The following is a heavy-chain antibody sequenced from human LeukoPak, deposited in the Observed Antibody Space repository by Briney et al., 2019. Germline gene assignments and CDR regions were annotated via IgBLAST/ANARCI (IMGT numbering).Heavy chain of an antibody. CDR2: ISSSSSYI. Sequence: GGSLRLSCAASGFTFSSYSMNWVRQAPGKGLEWVSSISSSSSYIYYADSVKGRFTISRDNAKNSLYLQMNSLRAEDTAVYYCARVLSTTVPYYFDYWGRGTLVTVSS. CDR3: ARVLSTTVPYYFDY. J-gene: IGHJ4*02. V-gene: IGHV3-21*01. D-gene: IGHD4-11*01. CDR1: GFTFSSYS.